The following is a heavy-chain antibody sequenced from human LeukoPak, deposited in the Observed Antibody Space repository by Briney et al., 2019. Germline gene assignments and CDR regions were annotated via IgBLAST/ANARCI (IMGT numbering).Heavy chain of an antibody. CDR1: GGSISANY. V-gene: IGHV4-4*07. CDR2: IYSSGST. Sequence: SETLSLTCTVSGGSISANYWIWMRQPAGKGLEYIGRIYSSGSTNYNPSLKSRVTISVDTSKNQFSLKLSSVTAADTAVYYCASITGGLFDYWGQGTLVTVPS. CDR3: ASITGGLFDY. D-gene: IGHD1-20*01. J-gene: IGHJ4*02.